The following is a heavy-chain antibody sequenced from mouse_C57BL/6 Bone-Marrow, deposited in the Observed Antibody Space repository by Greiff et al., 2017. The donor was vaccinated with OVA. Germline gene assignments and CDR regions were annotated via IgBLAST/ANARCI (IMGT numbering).Heavy chain of an antibody. CDR3: ARPHYYGSSYGAMDY. Sequence: VQLQQSGPELVKPGDSVKISCKASGYSFTGYFMNWVMQSHGKSLEWIGRINPYNGDTFSNQKFKGKATLTVDKSSSTAHMELRSLTSEDSAVYDWARPHYYGSSYGAMDYWGQGTSVTVSA. CDR2: INPYNGDT. V-gene: IGHV1-20*01. J-gene: IGHJ4*01. D-gene: IGHD1-1*01. CDR1: GYSFTGYF.